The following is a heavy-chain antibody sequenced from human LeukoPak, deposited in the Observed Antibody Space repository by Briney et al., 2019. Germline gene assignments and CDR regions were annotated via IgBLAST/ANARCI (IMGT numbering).Heavy chain of an antibody. V-gene: IGHV1-2*02. CDR2: INPDSGDT. Sequence: SSVKVSCKASRYTFTGYHMHWVRQAPGQGLEWMGRINPDSGDTHYAQKFQGRVTMTTDTSTSTAYMELRSLRSDDTAVYYCARRRGYSYGSYYYYYMDVWGKGTTVTISS. CDR1: RYTFTGYH. J-gene: IGHJ6*03. D-gene: IGHD5-18*01. CDR3: ARRRGYSYGSYYYYYMDV.